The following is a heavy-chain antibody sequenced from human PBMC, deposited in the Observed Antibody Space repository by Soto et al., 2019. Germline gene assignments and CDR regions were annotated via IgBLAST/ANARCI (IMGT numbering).Heavy chain of an antibody. CDR3: ARGGGLMHLFDY. D-gene: IGHD3-16*01. CDR1: GGSISSGGYY. V-gene: IGHV4-31*03. Sequence: QVQLQESGPGLVKPSQTLSLTCTVSGGSISSGGYYWSWIRQHPGKGLEWIGYIYYSGSTYYNPSLKRRVXIXVNXSKNQFSLKLSSVTAADTAVYYCARGGGLMHLFDYWGQGTLVTVSS. CDR2: IYYSGST. J-gene: IGHJ4*02.